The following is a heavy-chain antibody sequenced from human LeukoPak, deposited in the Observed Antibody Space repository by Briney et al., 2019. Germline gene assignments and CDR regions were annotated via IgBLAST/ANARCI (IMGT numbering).Heavy chain of an antibody. V-gene: IGHV3-53*01. CDR2: IYSGGST. CDR3: ARSGYGVAFDI. J-gene: IGHJ3*02. Sequence: GGSLRLSCAASGFTVSSNYMSWVRQAPGKGLEWVSVIYSGGSTYYADSVKGRFTISRDNSKNTLYLQMSSLRAEDTAVYYCARSGYGVAFDIWGQGTMVTVSS. D-gene: IGHD5-12*01. CDR1: GFTVSSNY.